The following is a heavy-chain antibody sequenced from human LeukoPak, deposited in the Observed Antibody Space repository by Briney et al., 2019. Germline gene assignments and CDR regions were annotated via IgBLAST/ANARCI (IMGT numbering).Heavy chain of an antibody. Sequence: PGGSLRLSCAASGFTFDDYAMLWVRHAPGKGLEWVSIISGGGNNTYYADSVKGRFTISRDNGKNSLYLQMNSLRTEHTALYYCAKDRGGLGDCYVDYWGQGPVVPVSA. CDR1: GFTFDDYA. CDR3: AKDRGGLGDCYVDY. CDR2: ISGGGNNT. J-gene: IGHJ4*02. D-gene: IGHD2-21*02. V-gene: IGHV3-43*02.